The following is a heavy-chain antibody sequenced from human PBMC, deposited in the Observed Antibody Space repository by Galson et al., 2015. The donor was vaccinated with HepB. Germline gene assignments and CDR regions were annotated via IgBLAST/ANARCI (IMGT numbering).Heavy chain of an antibody. D-gene: IGHD2-15*01. V-gene: IGHV3-23*01. CDR2: ISAGGGST. CDR3: AKDLELAYCSGGSCSPPDY. J-gene: IGHJ4*02. CDR1: GFTFRDYA. Sequence: SLRLSCAVSGFTFRDYAMSWVRQAPGKGLEWVSGISAGGGSTSYADSVKGRFTISRDNSKKTLYLQINNLRAEDTDVYYCAKDLELAYCSGGSCSPPDYWGQGTLVTVSS.